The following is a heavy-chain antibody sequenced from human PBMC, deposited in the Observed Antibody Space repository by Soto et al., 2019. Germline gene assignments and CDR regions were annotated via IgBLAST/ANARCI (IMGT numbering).Heavy chain of an antibody. CDR1: GYIFTGFH. J-gene: IGHJ5*02. Sequence: ASVKVSCKASGYIFTGFHIHWVRQAPGQGLEWMGWINPNTGATKSAQKFQGRVALTRDTSISTAYMELNNMRSDDTAVYYCARGRTLKWNWFDPWGPGALLTVSS. D-gene: IGHD2-15*01. V-gene: IGHV1-2*02. CDR2: INPNTGAT. CDR3: ARGRTLKWNWFDP.